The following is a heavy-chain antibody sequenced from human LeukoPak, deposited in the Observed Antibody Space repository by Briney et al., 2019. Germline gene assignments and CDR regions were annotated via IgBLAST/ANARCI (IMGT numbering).Heavy chain of an antibody. J-gene: IGHJ3*02. CDR2: ISGSGGST. D-gene: IGHD3-22*01. Sequence: QSGGSLRLSCAASGFTFSSYAMSWVRQAPGKGLEWVSAISGSGGSTYCADSVKGRFTISRDNSKNTLYLQVNSLRAEDTAVYYCAKTYYYDSSGSDAFDIWGQGTMVTVSS. V-gene: IGHV3-23*01. CDR3: AKTYYYDSSGSDAFDI. CDR1: GFTFSSYA.